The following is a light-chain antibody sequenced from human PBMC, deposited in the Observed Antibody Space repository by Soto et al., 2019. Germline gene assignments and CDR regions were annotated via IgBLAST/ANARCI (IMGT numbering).Light chain of an antibody. CDR2: PAA. V-gene: IGKV1-39*01. Sequence: DIQMTQSPSSLSASIGDTITISSLGSHDLERYLNWYQQKEGRAPQLLVFPAANLESGVPSRFSGSGSGTDFTLTISRLQPEDFATYYCHQTHGTIHSFGLGTKVDIK. CDR3: HQTHGTIHS. J-gene: IGKJ2*01. CDR1: HDLERY.